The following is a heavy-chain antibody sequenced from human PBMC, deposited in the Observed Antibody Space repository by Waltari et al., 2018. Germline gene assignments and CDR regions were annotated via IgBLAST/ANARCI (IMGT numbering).Heavy chain of an antibody. D-gene: IGHD3-22*01. V-gene: IGHV3-9*01. CDR3: VANLASSGNYGFSDH. J-gene: IGHJ4*02. CDR2: ISWNSASR. CDR1: GFSIDNYA. Sequence: EGQLVESGGGLVQPGMSLRLSCAASGFSIDNYALHWVRQAPGKGLEWVSGISWNSASRGYADSVRGRFIISRDNAKKSLYLQMDSLRPEDTALYYCVANLASSGNYGFSDHWGQGTLVTVSS.